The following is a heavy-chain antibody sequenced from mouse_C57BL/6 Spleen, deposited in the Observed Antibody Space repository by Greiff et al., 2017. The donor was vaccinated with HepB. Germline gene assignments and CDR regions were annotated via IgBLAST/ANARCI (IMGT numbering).Heavy chain of an antibody. CDR1: GYTFTSYW. V-gene: IGHV1-53*01. CDR3: ARGDYCGSSTWFAY. CDR2: INPSNGGT. Sequence: QVHVKQSGTELVKPGASVKLSCKASGYTFTSYWMHWVKQRPGQGLEWIGNINPSNGGTNYNEKFKSKATLTVDKSSSTAYMQLSSLTSEDSAVYYCARGDYCGSSTWFAYWGQGTLVTVSA. D-gene: IGHD1-1*01. J-gene: IGHJ3*01.